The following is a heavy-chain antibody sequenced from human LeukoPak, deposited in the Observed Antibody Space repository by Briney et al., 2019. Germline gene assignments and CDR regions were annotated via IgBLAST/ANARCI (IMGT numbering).Heavy chain of an antibody. CDR1: GGSISSSSYY. Sequence: PSETLSLTCTVSGGSISSSSYYWGWIRQPPGKGLEWIGSIYYSGSTYYNPSLKSRVTISVDTSKNQFSLKLSSVTAADTAVYYCARQEDIVVVPAASPFDYWGQGTLVTVSS. CDR3: ARQEDIVVVPAASPFDY. J-gene: IGHJ4*02. D-gene: IGHD2-2*01. V-gene: IGHV4-39*01. CDR2: IYYSGST.